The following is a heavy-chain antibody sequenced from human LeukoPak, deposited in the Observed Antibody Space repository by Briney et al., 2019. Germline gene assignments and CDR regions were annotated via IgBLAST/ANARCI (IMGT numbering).Heavy chain of an antibody. CDR3: GVYIEAAQYGY. Sequence: SETLSLTCTVSGGSISSYYWSWIRQPPGKGLEWIGYIYYSGTTNYNPSLKSRVTISVDTSKNQFSLKLSSVTAADTAVYSRGVYIEAAQYGYWGQGTLVTVSS. J-gene: IGHJ4*02. CDR2: IYYSGTT. V-gene: IGHV4-59*01. D-gene: IGHD6-13*01. CDR1: GGSISSYY.